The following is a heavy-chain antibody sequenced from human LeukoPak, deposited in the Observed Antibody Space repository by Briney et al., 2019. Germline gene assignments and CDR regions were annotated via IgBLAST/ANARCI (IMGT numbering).Heavy chain of an antibody. CDR2: IDTSGNT. CDR3: ARVSSSWYQDWYFDL. D-gene: IGHD6-13*01. J-gene: IGHJ2*01. V-gene: IGHV4-4*07. CDR1: GGSISSYY. Sequence: SETLSLTCTVSGGSISSYYWSWIRQPAGKGLEWIGRIDTSGNTNYKPSLKSRVTMSVDTSKKQFSLKPSSVTAADTAVYYCARVSSSWYQDWYFDLWGRGTLVTVSS.